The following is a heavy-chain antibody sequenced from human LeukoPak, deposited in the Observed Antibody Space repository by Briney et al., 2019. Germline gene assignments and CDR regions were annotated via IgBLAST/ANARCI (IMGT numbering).Heavy chain of an antibody. J-gene: IGHJ4*02. Sequence: GGSLRLSCAASGFTFSNHGMSWVRQAPGKGLEWVSAISGSGGSTYYADSVEGRFTISRDNSKNTLYLQMNSLRAEDTAVYYCAKDTVTMDPGYWGQGTLVTVSS. CDR1: GFTFSNHG. D-gene: IGHD4-17*01. CDR2: ISGSGGST. CDR3: AKDTVTMDPGY. V-gene: IGHV3-23*01.